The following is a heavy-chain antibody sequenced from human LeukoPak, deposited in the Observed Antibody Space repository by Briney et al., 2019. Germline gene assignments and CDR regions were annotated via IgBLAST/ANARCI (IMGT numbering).Heavy chain of an antibody. J-gene: IGHJ6*02. CDR3: AKMVGDYYYGMDV. V-gene: IGHV3-23*01. Sequence: GGSLRLSCAASGVTFSSYAMSWVRQAPGKGLEWVSAISGSGGSTYYADSVKGRFTISRDNSKNTLYLQMNSLRAEDTAVYYCAKMVGDYYYGMDVWGQGTTVTVSS. CDR2: ISGSGGST. D-gene: IGHD1-26*01. CDR1: GVTFSSYA.